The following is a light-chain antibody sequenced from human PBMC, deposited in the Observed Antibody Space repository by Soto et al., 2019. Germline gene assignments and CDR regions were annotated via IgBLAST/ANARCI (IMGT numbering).Light chain of an antibody. CDR1: QSIDSW. Sequence: DLQMTQFPSTLSASVEDRVTITCRASQSIDSWLAWYQQKPGKAPKLLIYKASSLESGVPSRFSGSGSGTAFTLTISSLQPDDFATYYCQQYKSYPLTFGGGTKVEIK. CDR2: KAS. CDR3: QQYKSYPLT. V-gene: IGKV1-5*03. J-gene: IGKJ4*01.